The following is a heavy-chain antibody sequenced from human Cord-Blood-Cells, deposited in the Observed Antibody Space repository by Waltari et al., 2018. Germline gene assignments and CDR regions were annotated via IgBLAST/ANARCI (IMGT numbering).Heavy chain of an antibody. V-gene: IGHV4-39*07. CDR2: IYYSGST. D-gene: IGHD3-10*01. CDR3: ARENYYGSGSYQKYNWFDP. CDR1: GGSISSSSYY. Sequence: QLQLQESGPGLVKPSETLSLTCTVSGGSISSSSYYWGCIRQPPGKGLEWIGSIYYSGSTYYNPSLKSRVTISVDTSKNQFSLKLSSVTAADTAVYYCARENYYGSGSYQKYNWFDPWGQGTLVTVSS. J-gene: IGHJ5*02.